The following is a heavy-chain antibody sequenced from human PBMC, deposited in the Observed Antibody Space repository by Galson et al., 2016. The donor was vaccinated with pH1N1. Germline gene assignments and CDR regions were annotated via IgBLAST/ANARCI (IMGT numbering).Heavy chain of an antibody. J-gene: IGHJ6*02. Sequence: SLRLSCAASGFTFDDYTMHWVRQAPGKGLEWVSLISWDASSAYYIGSVRGRFTISRGNSKDSLYLQMDSLRVEDTAVYYCAKDRATYYYYGLDVWGQGTPVTVSS. CDR2: ISWDASSA. CDR3: AKDRATYYYYGLDV. V-gene: IGHV3-43*01. CDR1: GFTFDDYT.